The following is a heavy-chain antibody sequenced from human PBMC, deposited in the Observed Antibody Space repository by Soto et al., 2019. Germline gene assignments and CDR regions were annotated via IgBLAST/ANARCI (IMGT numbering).Heavy chain of an antibody. CDR3: APTPVCGCDCYSFWFAP. J-gene: IGHJ5*02. V-gene: IGHV1-69*12. CDR1: GGTFSSYA. Sequence: QVQLVQSGAEVKKPGSSVKVSCKASGGTFSSYAISWVRQAPGQGLEWMGGIIPIFGTANYAQKFQGRVTMAADESTSTAYMELGSQRSEDTAGYYCAPTPVCGCDCYSFWFAPWGQGTLVTVSS. D-gene: IGHD2-21*02. CDR2: IIPIFGTA.